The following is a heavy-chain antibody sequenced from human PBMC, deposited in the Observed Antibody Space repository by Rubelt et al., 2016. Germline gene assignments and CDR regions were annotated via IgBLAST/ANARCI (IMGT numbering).Heavy chain of an antibody. Sequence: EVQLVQSGAEVKKPGESLRISCQGSGYSFTNYWISWVRQMPGKGLEWMGRIDPSVSYSNYSPSFQAHVPNQANKSSSTDYRQWSSLQASATAMYYCARLYQNGMDVWGQGTTVSVSS. CDR3: ARLYQNGMDV. D-gene: IGHD2-8*01. J-gene: IGHJ6*02. CDR1: GYSFTNYW. CDR2: IDPSVSYS. V-gene: IGHV5-10-1*03.